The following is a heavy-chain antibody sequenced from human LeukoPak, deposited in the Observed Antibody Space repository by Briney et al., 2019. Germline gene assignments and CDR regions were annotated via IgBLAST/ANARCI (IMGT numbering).Heavy chain of an antibody. J-gene: IGHJ5*02. CDR2: INHSGST. V-gene: IGHV4-34*01. CDR3: ASAPMTTVTTDWFDP. Sequence: PSETLSLTCAVYGGSFSGYYWSWIRQPPGKGLEWIGEINHSGSTNYNPSLKSRVTISVDTSKNQFSLKLSSVTAADTAVYYCASAPMTTVTTDWFDPWGPGTLVSVSS. D-gene: IGHD4-17*01. CDR1: GGSFSGYY.